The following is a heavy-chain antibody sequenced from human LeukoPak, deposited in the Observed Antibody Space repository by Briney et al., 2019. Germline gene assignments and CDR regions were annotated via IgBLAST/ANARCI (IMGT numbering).Heavy chain of an antibody. V-gene: IGHV4-34*01. CDR1: GGSFSGYY. CDR2: INHSGST. Sequence: PSETLSLTCAVYGGSFSGYYWSWIRQPPGKGLEWIGEINHSGSTNYNPSLKSRVTISVDTSKNQFSLKLSSVTAADTAVYYCARTNPSRRIAARTGWFDPWGQGTLVTVSS. J-gene: IGHJ5*02. D-gene: IGHD6-6*01. CDR3: ARTNPSRRIAARTGWFDP.